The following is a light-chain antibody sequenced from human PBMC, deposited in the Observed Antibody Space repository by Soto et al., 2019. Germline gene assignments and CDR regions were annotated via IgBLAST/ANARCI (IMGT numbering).Light chain of an antibody. CDR1: SSDVGNYIY. V-gene: IGLV2-8*01. CDR2: EVN. J-gene: IGLJ1*01. CDR3: GSIGNTYNDF. Sequence: QSGLTQPPSASGSPGQSVTISCTGTSSDVGNYIYVSWYQQHPGKAPKLIIYEVNKRPSGVPDRFSASKSGNTASLTVSGLQAEDEADYYCGSIGNTYNDFFGTGTKLTVL.